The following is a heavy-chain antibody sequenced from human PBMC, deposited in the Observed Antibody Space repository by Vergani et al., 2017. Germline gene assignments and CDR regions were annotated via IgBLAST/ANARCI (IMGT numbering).Heavy chain of an antibody. Sequence: EVQLVESGGGLVQPGGSLRLSCAASGFTFSSYDMHWVRQATGKGLEWVLAIGTAGDTYYPGSVKGRFTISRENAKNSLYLQMNSLRAGDTAVYYCARGGVAGTFDYWGQGTLVTVSS. J-gene: IGHJ4*02. CDR3: ARGGVAGTFDY. D-gene: IGHD6-19*01. V-gene: IGHV3-13*04. CDR2: IGTAGDT. CDR1: GFTFSSYD.